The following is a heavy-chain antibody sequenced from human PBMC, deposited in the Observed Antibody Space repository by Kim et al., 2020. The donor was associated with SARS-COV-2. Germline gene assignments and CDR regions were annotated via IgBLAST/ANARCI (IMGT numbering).Heavy chain of an antibody. J-gene: IGHJ4*02. Sequence: GGSLRLSCAASGFTFSSYWMHWVRQAPGKGLVWVSRINSDGSSTSYADSVKGRFTISRDNAKNTLYLQMNSLRAEDPAVYYCAREEILWFGEYLFDYWGQGTLGTVSS. CDR3: AREEILWFGEYLFDY. CDR1: GFTFSSYW. V-gene: IGHV3-74*01. CDR2: INSDGSST. D-gene: IGHD3-10*01.